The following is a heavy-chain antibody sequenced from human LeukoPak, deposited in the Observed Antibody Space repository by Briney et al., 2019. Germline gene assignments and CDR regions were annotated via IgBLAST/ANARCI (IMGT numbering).Heavy chain of an antibody. CDR3: ARGVLAGYDSSGYPFYNLFDL. CDR2: INPNSGGT. D-gene: IGHD3-22*01. J-gene: IGHJ5*02. CDR1: GYTFTDYY. Sequence: GASVKVSCKASGYTFTDYYMHWVRQAPGQGLEWMGWINPNSGGTNYAQKFQGRVTMTRDTSISTAYVELSRLRSDDTAVYYCARGVLAGYDSSGYPFYNLFDLWGQGTLVTVYS. V-gene: IGHV1-2*02.